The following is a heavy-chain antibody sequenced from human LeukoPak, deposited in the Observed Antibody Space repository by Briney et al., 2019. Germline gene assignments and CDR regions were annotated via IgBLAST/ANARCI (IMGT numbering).Heavy chain of an antibody. Sequence: GGSLRLSCAVSRFTFSDYAMHWVRQAPGKGLEWVAVISYDGSNQYYADSVKGRFTSSRDNAKNSLYLQMNSLRAEDTAVYYCARVHSSGQLETFDYWGQGTLVTVSS. V-gene: IGHV3-30*04. CDR2: ISYDGSNQ. CDR1: RFTFSDYA. D-gene: IGHD6-19*01. CDR3: ARVHSSGQLETFDY. J-gene: IGHJ4*02.